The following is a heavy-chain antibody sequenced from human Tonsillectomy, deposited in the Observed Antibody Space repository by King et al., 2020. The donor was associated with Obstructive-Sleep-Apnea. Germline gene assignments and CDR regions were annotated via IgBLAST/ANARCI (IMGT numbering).Heavy chain of an antibody. V-gene: IGHV5-51*01. CDR3: ARPIDYGDFHDAFDI. CDR2: IFPGDSDI. J-gene: IGHJ3*02. D-gene: IGHD4-17*01. Sequence: EVQLVESGAEVKKPGDSLKISCKGSGYRFISYWIGWVRQMPGKGLEWMGIIFPGDSDIRYSPSFQGQVTISADRSISTAYLQWSSLEASDTAMYYCARPIDYGDFHDAFDIWGQGTMVTVSS. CDR1: GYRFISYW.